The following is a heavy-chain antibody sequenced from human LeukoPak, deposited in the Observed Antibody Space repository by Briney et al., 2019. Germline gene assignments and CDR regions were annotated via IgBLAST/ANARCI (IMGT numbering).Heavy chain of an antibody. Sequence: GGSLRLSCAASGFSVTNYFMSWVRRAPGKGLEWVSVIYSGGDTFHADSVKGRFILSRDISKNTLYLQMNGLRADDTAVYYCTRDPDGWGQGTLVTVSS. CDR2: IYSGGDT. CDR1: GFSVTNYF. CDR3: TRDPDG. J-gene: IGHJ4*02. V-gene: IGHV3-66*01.